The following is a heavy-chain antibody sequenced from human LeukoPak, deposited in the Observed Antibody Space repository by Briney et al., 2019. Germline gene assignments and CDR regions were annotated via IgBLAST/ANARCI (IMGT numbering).Heavy chain of an antibody. CDR2: IKQDGSEK. V-gene: IGHV3-7*01. D-gene: IGHD1-26*01. Sequence: GGSLRLSCAASGFTFSTYWMSWVRQAPGKGLELVANIKQDGSEKYYVDSVKGRFTISRDNAKNSLYLQMSSLRSEDSALYYYARDIVDVWGHGTKVTVSS. J-gene: IGHJ3*01. CDR1: GFTFSTYW. CDR3: ARDIVDV.